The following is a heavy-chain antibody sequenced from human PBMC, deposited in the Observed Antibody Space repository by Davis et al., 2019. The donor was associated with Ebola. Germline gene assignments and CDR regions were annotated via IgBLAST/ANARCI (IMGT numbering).Heavy chain of an antibody. D-gene: IGHD4-17*01. J-gene: IGHJ6*02. CDR2: IYTSGST. Sequence: PSETLSLTCTVSGGSISSGSYYWSWIRQPAGKGLEWIGHIYTSGSTNYNPSLKSRVTISVDTSKNQFSLKLSSVTAADTAVYYCARELRGLYGMDVWGQGTTVTVSS. V-gene: IGHV4-61*09. CDR3: ARELRGLYGMDV. CDR1: GGSISSGSYY.